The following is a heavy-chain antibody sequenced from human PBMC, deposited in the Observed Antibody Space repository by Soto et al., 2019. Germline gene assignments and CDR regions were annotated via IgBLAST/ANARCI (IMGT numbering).Heavy chain of an antibody. Sequence: QVQLVQSGAEVRKPGASVRVSCKASGYIFTQYGIGWVRQAPGQGLEWMGWINGYNGKPNYAQEFRGRVTMTTDTSTSTAYMDLRSLTSDDTGVYYCARWDGIFGAGGVDWGKGTLVTVSS. CDR1: GYIFTQYG. CDR2: INGYNGKP. V-gene: IGHV1-18*01. CDR3: ARWDGIFGAGGVD. D-gene: IGHD3-16*01. J-gene: IGHJ4*02.